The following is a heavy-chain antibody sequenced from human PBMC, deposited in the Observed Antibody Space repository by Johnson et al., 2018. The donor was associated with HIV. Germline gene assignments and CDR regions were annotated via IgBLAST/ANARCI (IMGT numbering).Heavy chain of an antibody. CDR3: TTDLGVVGGFDI. J-gene: IGHJ3*02. D-gene: IGHD4-23*01. V-gene: IGHV3-15*01. Sequence: VQLVESGGGVVQPGRSLGLSCAASGFSFSSYAMHWVRQAPGKGLEWVGRIKSKTDGGTTDYAETVKCRFTINRDDSKTTLFLQMNSLKIEDTALYYCTTDLGVVGGFDIWGQGTIVTVSS. CDR1: GFSFSSYA. CDR2: IKSKTDGGTT.